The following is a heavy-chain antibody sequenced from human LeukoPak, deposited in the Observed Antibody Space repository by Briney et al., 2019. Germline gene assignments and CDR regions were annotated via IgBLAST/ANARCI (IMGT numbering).Heavy chain of an antibody. V-gene: IGHV4-59*01. Sequence: SETLSLTCTVSGGSIRSYYWSWIRQPPGKGLEWIGYIYDSGNTNYNPSLKSRVTISVDTSKNQFSLKLSSVTAADTAVYYCARGAGYCGGDCYLNWFDPWGQGTLVTVSS. D-gene: IGHD2-21*02. J-gene: IGHJ5*02. CDR1: GGSIRSYY. CDR3: ARGAGYCGGDCYLNWFDP. CDR2: IYDSGNT.